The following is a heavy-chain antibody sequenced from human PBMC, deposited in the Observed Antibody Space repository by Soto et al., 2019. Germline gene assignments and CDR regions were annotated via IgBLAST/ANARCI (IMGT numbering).Heavy chain of an antibody. V-gene: IGHV4-59*01. CDR2: MDDSGST. CDR3: ARDQTDSPIFDRAFDI. CDR1: GGSISNYY. Sequence: QVQLQESGPGLVKPSETLSLMCTVSGGSISNYYWSWIRQPPGKGLEWIGYMDDSGSTKVNPSLKSRVTMSVDTSRNQFSLKLTSVTTADTAVYYCARDQTDSPIFDRAFDIWGRGTVVTVSA. J-gene: IGHJ3*02. D-gene: IGHD3-9*01.